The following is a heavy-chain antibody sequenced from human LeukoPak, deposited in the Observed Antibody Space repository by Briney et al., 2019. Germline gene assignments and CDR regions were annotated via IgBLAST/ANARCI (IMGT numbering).Heavy chain of an antibody. J-gene: IGHJ6*03. Sequence: GGSLRLSCAASGFTFDDYAMHWVRQAPGKGLEWVSLISWDGGSTYYADSVKGRFTISRDNSKNSLYLQMNSLRAEDTALYYCAKDAATYYYYYMDVWGKGTTVTVSS. D-gene: IGHD6-25*01. CDR2: ISWDGGST. CDR3: AKDAATYYYYYMDV. CDR1: GFTFDDYA. V-gene: IGHV3-43D*03.